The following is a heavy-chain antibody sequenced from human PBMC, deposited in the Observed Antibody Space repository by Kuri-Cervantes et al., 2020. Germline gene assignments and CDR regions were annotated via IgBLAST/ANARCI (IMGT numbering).Heavy chain of an antibody. CDR2: IYHSGST. V-gene: IGHV4-30-2*01. J-gene: IGHJ4*02. CDR1: GGSISSGGYS. CDR3: ARQVYYYDSSGHTEYYFDY. D-gene: IGHD3-22*01. Sequence: LRLSCAVSGGSISSGGYSWSWIRQPPGKGLEWIGYIYHSGSTYYNSSLKSRVTISVDRSKNQFSLKLSSVTAADTAVYYCARQVYYYDSSGHTEYYFDYWGQGTLVTVSS.